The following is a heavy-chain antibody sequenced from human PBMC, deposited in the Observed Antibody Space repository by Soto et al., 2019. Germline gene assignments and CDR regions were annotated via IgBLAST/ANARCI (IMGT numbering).Heavy chain of an antibody. CDR1: GGTFSSYT. CDR3: AAVYDFWLSDY. J-gene: IGHJ4*02. V-gene: IGHV1-69*02. CDR2: IIPILGIA. Sequence: QVQLVQSGAEVKKPGSSVKVSCKASGGTFSSYTISWVRQAPGQGLEWMGRIIPILGIANYAQKFQGRVTITADKSTSTAYMELSSLRSEDTAVYYCAAVYDFWLSDYWGQGTLVTVSS. D-gene: IGHD3-3*01.